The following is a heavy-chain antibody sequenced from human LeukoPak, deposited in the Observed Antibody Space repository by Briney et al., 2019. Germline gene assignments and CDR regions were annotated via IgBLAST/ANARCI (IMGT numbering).Heavy chain of an antibody. Sequence: GESLQISCKGSGYSFTSYWTGWVRQVPGKGLEWMGIIYPGDSDTRYSPSFQGQVTISADKSISTAYLQWSSLKASDTAMYYCARYSRFLSGSYPDYWGQGTLVTVSS. V-gene: IGHV5-51*01. J-gene: IGHJ4*02. CDR2: IYPGDSDT. CDR3: ARYSRFLSGSYPDY. CDR1: GYSFTSYW. D-gene: IGHD1-26*01.